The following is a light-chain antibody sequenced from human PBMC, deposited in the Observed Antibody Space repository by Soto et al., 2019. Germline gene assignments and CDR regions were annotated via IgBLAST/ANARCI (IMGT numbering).Light chain of an antibody. J-gene: IGKJ4*01. CDR2: DAS. CDR3: QQRSNLLT. CDR1: QSVSSY. Sequence: EIVLTQSPATLSLSPGERATLSCRASQSVSSYLAWYKQKPGQAPRLLIYDASNRATGIPARFSGSGSGTDFTLTIRSLEPEDFAVYYCQQRSNLLTFGGGTKVDIK. V-gene: IGKV3-11*01.